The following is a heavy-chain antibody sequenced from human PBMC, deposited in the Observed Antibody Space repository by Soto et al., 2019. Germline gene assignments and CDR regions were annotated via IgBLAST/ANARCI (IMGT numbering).Heavy chain of an antibody. Sequence: GGSLRLSCAASGFTFSSYGMHWVRQAPGKGLEWVAVISYDGSNKYYADSVKGRFTISRDNSKNTLYLQMNSLRAEDTAVYYCANTLSAAGIDYWGQGTLVTVSS. CDR3: ANTLSAAGIDY. CDR1: GFTFSSYG. D-gene: IGHD6-13*01. J-gene: IGHJ4*02. CDR2: ISYDGSNK. V-gene: IGHV3-30*18.